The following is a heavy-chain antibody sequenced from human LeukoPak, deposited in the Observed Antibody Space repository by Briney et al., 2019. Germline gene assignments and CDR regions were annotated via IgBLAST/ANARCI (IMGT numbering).Heavy chain of an antibody. CDR2: ISGSGGST. CDR1: GFAFSSYA. CDR3: AKGPGTTWYRWSYYGMDV. D-gene: IGHD4-17*01. J-gene: IGHJ6*02. Sequence: GGSLRLSCAASGFAFSSYAMSWVRQAPGKGLEWVSAISGSGGSTYYADSVKGRFTISRDNSKNTLYLQMNSLRAEDTAVYYCAKGPGTTWYRWSYYGMDVWGQGTTVTVSS. V-gene: IGHV3-23*01.